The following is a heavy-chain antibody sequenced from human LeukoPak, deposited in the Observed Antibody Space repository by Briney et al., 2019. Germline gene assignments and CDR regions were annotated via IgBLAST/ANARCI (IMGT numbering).Heavy chain of an antibody. V-gene: IGHV4-61*02. CDR1: GGSISSGGYY. CDR3: ARDQTYSGSGIYTYFDY. Sequence: SQALSLTCTVSGGSISSGGYYWSWIRQPAGKGLEYIGRIYSTGSTNYNPSLRSRVTISVDTSKNHFSLKLSSVTAADTAVYYCARDQTYSGSGIYTYFDYWGQGILVTVST. J-gene: IGHJ4*02. D-gene: IGHD3-10*01. CDR2: IYSTGST.